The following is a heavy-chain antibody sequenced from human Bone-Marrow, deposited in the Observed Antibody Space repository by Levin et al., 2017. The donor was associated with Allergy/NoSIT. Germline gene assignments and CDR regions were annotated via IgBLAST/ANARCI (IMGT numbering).Heavy chain of an antibody. Sequence: GGSLRLSCAVSGFTFSSYGMNWVRQAPGKGLEWVAGISGGGVNTYYAESMKGRFTVSRDNSENTLYLQMNTLRAEDTAVYYCAKDRGYGSGTYGTFEIWGQGTMVTVSS. D-gene: IGHD3-10*01. J-gene: IGHJ3*02. CDR2: ISGGGVNT. CDR1: GFTFSSYG. CDR3: AKDRGYGSGTYGTFEI. V-gene: IGHV3-23*01.